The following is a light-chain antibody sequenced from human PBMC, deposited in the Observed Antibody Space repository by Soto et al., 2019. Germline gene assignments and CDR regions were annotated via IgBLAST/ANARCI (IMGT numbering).Light chain of an antibody. J-gene: IGKJ5*01. CDR3: QQLNSYPIT. V-gene: IGKV1-9*01. CDR1: QGISSY. Sequence: IQLTQSPSSLSASVGDRVTITCRASQGISSYLAWYQQKPGKAPKLLIYAASPLQSGVPSRFSDSGSGTDYTLTISSLQPEDFATYYCQQLNSYPITFGQGTRLQIK. CDR2: AAS.